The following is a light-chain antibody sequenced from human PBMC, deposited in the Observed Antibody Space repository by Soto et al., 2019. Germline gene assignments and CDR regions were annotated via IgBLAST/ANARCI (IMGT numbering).Light chain of an antibody. CDR3: QQYSGSPRT. Sequence: EVVLTQSPGTLSASPGERATLSCRASETINNEFSAWYQQNPGEAPSLLIFGFSRMATGVPDRFSGSGSGTDFPLTISRLEAEDSAYYYRQQYSGSPRTFGQGTKVEIK. V-gene: IGKV3-20*01. CDR1: ETINNEF. CDR2: GFS. J-gene: IGKJ1*01.